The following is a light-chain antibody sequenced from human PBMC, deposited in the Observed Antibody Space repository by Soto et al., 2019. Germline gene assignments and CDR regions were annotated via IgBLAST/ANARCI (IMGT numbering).Light chain of an antibody. CDR2: GAS. J-gene: IGKJ1*01. CDR3: QQYGGSPRT. Sequence: EIVLTQSPGTLSLSPGEGATLSCRASQSISSNFLAWYRQKRGQAPRLLIHGASNRATGIPDRFSGSGSGTDFTLTITRLEPEDFAVYYCQQYGGSPRTFGQGTKVDIK. CDR1: QSISSNF. V-gene: IGKV3-20*01.